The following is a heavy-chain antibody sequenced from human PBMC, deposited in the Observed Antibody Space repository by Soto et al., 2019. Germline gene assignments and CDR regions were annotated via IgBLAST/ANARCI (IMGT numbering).Heavy chain of an antibody. D-gene: IGHD3-10*01. CDR2: INHVGIT. CDR3: ARLVYDTRLNYMYFDF. Sequence: PSETLSLTCAVSGGSFRGFYWTWIRQSPGKGLEWLGDINHVGITNYNPSLKSRVSIPVDTSKNQFSLKLTSVTAADTAIYFCARLVYDTRLNYMYFDFWGQGTLVTVSS. J-gene: IGHJ4*02. CDR1: GGSFRGFY. V-gene: IGHV4-34*01.